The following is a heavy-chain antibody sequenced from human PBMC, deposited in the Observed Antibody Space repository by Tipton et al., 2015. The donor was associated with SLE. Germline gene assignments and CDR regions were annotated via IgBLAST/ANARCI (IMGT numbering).Heavy chain of an antibody. CDR1: GGSINSYY. J-gene: IGHJ4*02. D-gene: IGHD3-16*01. CDR3: ARAIGANYFNF. Sequence: TLSLTCTVSGGSINSYYWGWIRQPPGKGLEWIGYIYYTGSTSYNPSLESRVTTSVDTSNSQFSLKLNSVTAADTAVYYCARAIGANYFNFWGQGTLVTVSS. V-gene: IGHV4-59*07. CDR2: IYYTGST.